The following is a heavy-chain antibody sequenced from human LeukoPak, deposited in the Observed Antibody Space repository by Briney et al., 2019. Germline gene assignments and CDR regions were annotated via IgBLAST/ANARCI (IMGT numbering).Heavy chain of an antibody. CDR3: ARQTRDGYLDY. J-gene: IGHJ4*02. V-gene: IGHV4-59*08. Sequence: SETLSLTCTVSGGSISNYYWSWVRQPPGKKLEWIGYIYGSGSTNYNPSLKSRTTISLDTSKNQFSLNLNSVTAADTAVYYCARQTRDGYLDYWGQGKLVTVSS. CDR1: GGSISNYY. D-gene: IGHD5-24*01. CDR2: IYGSGST.